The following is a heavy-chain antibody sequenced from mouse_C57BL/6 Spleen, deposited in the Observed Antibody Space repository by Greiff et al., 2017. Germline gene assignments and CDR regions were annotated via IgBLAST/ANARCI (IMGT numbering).Heavy chain of an antibody. J-gene: IGHJ1*03. CDR2: INPSSGYT. CDR1: GYTFTSYT. CDR3: ARAYGSSYGYFDV. D-gene: IGHD1-1*01. V-gene: IGHV1-4*01. Sequence: VQVVESGAELARPGASVKMSCKASGYTFTSYTMHWVKQRPGQGLEWIGYINPSSGYTKYNQKFKDKATLTADKSSSTAYMQLSSLTSEDSAVYYCARAYGSSYGYFDVWGTGTTVTVSS.